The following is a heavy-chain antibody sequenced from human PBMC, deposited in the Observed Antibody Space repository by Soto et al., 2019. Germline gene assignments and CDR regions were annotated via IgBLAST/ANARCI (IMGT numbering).Heavy chain of an antibody. Sequence: SVKVSCKASGGTFSSYAISWVRQAPGQGLEWMGGIIPIFGTANYAQKFQGRVTITADESTSTAYMELSSLRAEDTAVYYCARIVGTPPYYFDYWGQGTLVTVSS. J-gene: IGHJ4*02. CDR2: IIPIFGTA. D-gene: IGHD2-21*01. CDR3: ARIVGTPPYYFDY. CDR1: GGTFSSYA. V-gene: IGHV1-69*13.